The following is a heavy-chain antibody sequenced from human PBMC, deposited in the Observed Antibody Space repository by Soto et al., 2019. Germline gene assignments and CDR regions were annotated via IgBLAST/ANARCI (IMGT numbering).Heavy chain of an antibody. J-gene: IGHJ3*02. CDR1: GFTVSSNA. Sequence: EVQVLESGGGLVQPGGSLRLSCEGSGFTVSSNAMTWIRQAPGKGPEWVSTITADGGTYYADSVKGRFAMSRDTSESTLYLQMNSLGAEDTAAYYCAPHVSCSGGSCHYDAFAIRGQGTMVTVSS. CDR2: ITADGGT. D-gene: IGHD2-15*01. V-gene: IGHV3-23*01. CDR3: APHVSCSGGSCHYDAFAI.